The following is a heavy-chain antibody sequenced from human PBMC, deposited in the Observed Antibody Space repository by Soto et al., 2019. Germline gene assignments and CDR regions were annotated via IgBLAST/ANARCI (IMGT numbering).Heavy chain of an antibody. CDR1: GFTFDDHN. CDR3: ASSQGDY. Sequence: EVHLVESGGVAVKPGGSLRLSCAASGFTFDDHNMHWIRQGPGKGLEWVSLISWDGETTFYADSVKGRFTVSRDNTRNFLYLQMSALTTEDSGLYYCASSQGDYWGQGTLVTVAS. V-gene: IGHV3-43*01. CDR2: ISWDGETT. J-gene: IGHJ4*02.